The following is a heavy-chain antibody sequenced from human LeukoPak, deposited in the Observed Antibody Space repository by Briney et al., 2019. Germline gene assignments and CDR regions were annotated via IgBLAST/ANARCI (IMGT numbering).Heavy chain of an antibody. CDR1: GFTFSSYS. Sequence: PGGSLRLSCAASGFTFSSYSMNWVRQAPGKGLEGVSSISSSSSYIYYADSVKGRFTISRDNSKNTLYLQMNSLRAEDTAVYYCARDLLPDGDGMDYWGQGTLVTVSS. J-gene: IGHJ4*02. CDR3: ARDLLPDGDGMDY. CDR2: ISSSSSYI. D-gene: IGHD5-24*01. V-gene: IGHV3-21*01.